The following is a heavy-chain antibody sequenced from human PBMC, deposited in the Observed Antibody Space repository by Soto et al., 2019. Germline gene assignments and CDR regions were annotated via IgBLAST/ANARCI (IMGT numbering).Heavy chain of an antibody. V-gene: IGHV3-48*02. Sequence: GGSLRLSCAGSGFTFSSYDMNLVLHAPGKGLEGVSYSTRTDSTICYDNAGKGRFTIPRDNAKISLYLQMTSLRYEDTAVYYCARDISYDSSGYQMRYYGMDVWGQGTTVTVSS. CDR3: ARDISYDSSGYQMRYYGMDV. CDR1: GFTFSSYD. CDR2: STRTDSTI. J-gene: IGHJ6*01. D-gene: IGHD3-22*01.